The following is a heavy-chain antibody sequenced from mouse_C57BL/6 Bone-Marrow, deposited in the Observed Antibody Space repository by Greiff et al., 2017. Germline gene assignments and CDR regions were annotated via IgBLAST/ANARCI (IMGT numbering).Heavy chain of an antibody. V-gene: IGHV1-54*01. D-gene: IGHD2-4*01. Sequence: QVQLQQSGAELVRPGTSVKVSCKASGYAFTNYLIEWVKQRPGQGLEWIGVINPGSGGTNYDEKFKGKATLTADKSSSTAYMQLSSLTSEDSAVYFCARVPYDYGLGLGYWGQGTTLTVSS. CDR1: GYAFTNYL. J-gene: IGHJ2*01. CDR3: ARVPYDYGLGLGY. CDR2: INPGSGGT.